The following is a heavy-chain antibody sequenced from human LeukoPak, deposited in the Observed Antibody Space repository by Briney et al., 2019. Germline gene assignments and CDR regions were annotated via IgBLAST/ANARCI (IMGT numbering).Heavy chain of an antibody. V-gene: IGHV3-53*01. CDR3: AKDEVTSGGGLAS. CDR1: GFTVSGTH. D-gene: IGHD3-16*01. CDR2: MYTGGTT. J-gene: IGHJ4*02. Sequence: GGSLRLSCAASGFTVSGTHMSWVRQAPGKGLEWVSAMYTGGTTYYADSVQGRFTISRDTSKNTLYLHMNILRADDTAVYYCAKDEVTSGGGLASWVQGTLVTVSS.